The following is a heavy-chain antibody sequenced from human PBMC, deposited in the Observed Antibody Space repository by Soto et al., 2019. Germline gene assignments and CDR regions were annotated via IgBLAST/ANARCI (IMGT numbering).Heavy chain of an antibody. CDR1: GASLTSGSYY. CDR3: ARWKYSYADLPGDWFDS. J-gene: IGHJ5*01. Sequence: QVQLQESGPGLVMPSETLSLTCTVSGASLTSGSYYWSWVRQPPGKGLEWIAYIYRSGSTNYNPSLKIRASSSVDTSKNQFSLRLTSVTPADTAIYYCARWKYSYADLPGDWFDSWGQGTLVTVSS. CDR2: IYRSGST. D-gene: IGHD3-16*01. V-gene: IGHV4-61*01.